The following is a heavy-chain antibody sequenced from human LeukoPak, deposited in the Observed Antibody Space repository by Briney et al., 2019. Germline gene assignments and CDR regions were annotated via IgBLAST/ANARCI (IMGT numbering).Heavy chain of an antibody. V-gene: IGHV4-59*11. D-gene: IGHD4-11*01. CDR3: ARGFNDYNNDVYYYCMDV. Sequence: SETLSLTCTVSGGSISRQYWSWIRQSPGKGLEWIGYIYNGGSTTYNPSLKSRVTISVDTSKNQFSLKLSSVTAADTAVYYCARGFNDYNNDVYYYCMDVWGKGTTVTVSS. CDR2: IYNGGST. CDR1: GGSISRQY. J-gene: IGHJ6*03.